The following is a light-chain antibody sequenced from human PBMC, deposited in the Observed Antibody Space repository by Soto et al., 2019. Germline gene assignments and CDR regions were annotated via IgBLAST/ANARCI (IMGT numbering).Light chain of an antibody. CDR2: EIS. CDR1: QSLVHSNGHTY. Sequence: DIVMTQTPLSSPVTLGQPASISCRSSQSLVHSNGHTYLSWLHQRPGQPPRLLIYEISNRFSGVPDRFTGSGAGTDFTLKISRVEAEDVGVYYCMQATQSPTFGPGTRVEIK. V-gene: IGKV2-24*01. CDR3: MQATQSPT. J-gene: IGKJ3*01.